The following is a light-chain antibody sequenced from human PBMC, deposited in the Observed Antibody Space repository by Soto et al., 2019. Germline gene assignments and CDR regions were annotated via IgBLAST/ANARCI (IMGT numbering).Light chain of an antibody. CDR3: QQYYGPPYT. Sequence: DIVMTQSPDSLAVSLGERATINCKSSQSVLYSSNNRNHLAWYQQKPGQPPKLLIYWASTRESGVPDRFSGSGSGIDFTLTVSSLQAGDVAVYYCQQYYGPPYTFGQGTKLEIK. V-gene: IGKV4-1*01. J-gene: IGKJ2*01. CDR1: QSVLYSSNNRNH. CDR2: WAS.